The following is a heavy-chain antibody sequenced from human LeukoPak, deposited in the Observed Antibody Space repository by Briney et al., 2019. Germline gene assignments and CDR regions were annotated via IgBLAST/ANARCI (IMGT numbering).Heavy chain of an antibody. J-gene: IGHJ6*02. V-gene: IGHV3-48*04. D-gene: IGHD2-15*01. CDR3: ARDLGYCSGGSCYYGMDV. CDR2: ISSSSSTI. Sequence: GGSLRLSCAASGFTFSSYSMNWVRQAPGKGLEWVSYISSSSSTIYYADSVKGRFTISRDNAKNSLYLQMNSLRAEDTAVYYCARDLGYCSGGSCYYGMDVWGQGTTVTVSS. CDR1: GFTFSSYS.